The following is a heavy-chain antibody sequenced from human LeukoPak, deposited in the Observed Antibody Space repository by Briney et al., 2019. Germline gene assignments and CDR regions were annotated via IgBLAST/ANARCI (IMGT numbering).Heavy chain of an antibody. CDR3: ATDHSRRSSHQGAFDI. Sequence: ASVKVSCKVSGYTLTELSMHWVRQAPGKGLEWMGGFDPEDGETIYAQKFRGRVTMTEDTSTDTAYTELSSLRSEDTAVYYCATDHSRRSSHQGAFDIWGQGTMVTVSS. CDR2: FDPEDGET. J-gene: IGHJ3*02. D-gene: IGHD3-22*01. CDR1: GYTLTELS. V-gene: IGHV1-24*01.